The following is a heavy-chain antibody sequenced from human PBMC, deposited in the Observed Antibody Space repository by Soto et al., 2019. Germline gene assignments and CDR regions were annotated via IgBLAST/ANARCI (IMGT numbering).Heavy chain of an antibody. J-gene: IGHJ3*02. D-gene: IGHD3-10*01. CDR1: GFTFSSYG. CDR2: IWYDGSNK. Sequence: QVQLVESGGGVVQPGRSLRLSCAASGFTFSSYGMHWVRQAPGKGLEWVAVIWYDGSNKYYADSVKGRFTISRDNSKNTLYLQMNSLRAEDTAVYYCARVTFGESFFFDIWGQGTMVTVSS. V-gene: IGHV3-33*01. CDR3: ARVTFGESFFFDI.